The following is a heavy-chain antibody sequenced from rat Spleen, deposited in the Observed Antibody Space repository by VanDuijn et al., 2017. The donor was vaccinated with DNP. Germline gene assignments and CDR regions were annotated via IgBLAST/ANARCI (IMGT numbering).Heavy chain of an antibody. Sequence: EVQLQESGPGLVKPSQSLSLTCSVTGYSITSNFRWSWIRKFPGNKLEWMGYINSEGTTNYNPSLKGRIAITRDTSKNQFFLQVNSVATGDSATYYCAIQLGVFDYWGQGVMVTVSS. J-gene: IGHJ2*01. CDR1: GYSITSNFR. CDR3: AIQLGVFDY. V-gene: IGHV3-3*01. D-gene: IGHD5-1*01. CDR2: INSEGTT.